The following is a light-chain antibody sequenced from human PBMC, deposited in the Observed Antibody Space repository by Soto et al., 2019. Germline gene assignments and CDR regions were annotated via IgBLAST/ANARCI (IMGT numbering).Light chain of an antibody. CDR1: QGVNNY. J-gene: IGKJ1*01. Sequence: IHMTQSPSAMSASVGDRVTITCRASQGVNNYLAWYQQKPGKVPRLLIFAASTLQSGAPSRFRGAGSETDFTLTINGLQPEDVATYYCQKYNSAPWTFGQGTKVDIK. CDR3: QKYNSAPWT. V-gene: IGKV1-27*01. CDR2: AAS.